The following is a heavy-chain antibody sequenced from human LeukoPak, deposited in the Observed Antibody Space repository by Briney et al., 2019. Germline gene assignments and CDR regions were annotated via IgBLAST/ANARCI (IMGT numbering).Heavy chain of an antibody. Sequence: GGSLRLSCAASGFTFSSYGMHWVRQAPGKGLEWVAVIWYDGSNKYYADSVKGRFTISRDNSKSTLYLQMNSLRAEDTAVYYCAKDSRYYWDYWGQGTLVTVSS. CDR3: AKDSRYYWDY. D-gene: IGHD3-22*01. V-gene: IGHV3-33*06. CDR1: GFTFSSYG. J-gene: IGHJ4*02. CDR2: IWYDGSNK.